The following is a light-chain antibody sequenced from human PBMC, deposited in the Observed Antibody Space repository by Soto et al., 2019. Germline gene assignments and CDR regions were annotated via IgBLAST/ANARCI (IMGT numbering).Light chain of an antibody. CDR1: QPVSSNF. V-gene: IGKV3-20*01. CDR2: GVS. Sequence: ELVLTQSPGTLSLSPGESDALSCRASQPVSSNFLAWYQQKPGQAPRLLIYGVSSRASGIPDRFFGSGSGTDFTLTINRLEPEDFAVYYCQQYANSPITFGQGTRLEIK. J-gene: IGKJ5*01. CDR3: QQYANSPIT.